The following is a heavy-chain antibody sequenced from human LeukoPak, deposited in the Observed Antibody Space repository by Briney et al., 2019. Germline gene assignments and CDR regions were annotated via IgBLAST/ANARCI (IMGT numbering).Heavy chain of an antibody. Sequence: GGSLRLSCAASGFTFDDHGMHWVRQAPGKGLEWVSGISWSSGIIGYADSVKGRFTISRDNAKNSLYLQMNSLRAEDTAVYYCASDLTLGYCSSTSCSRFDYWGQGTLVTVSS. CDR3: ASDLTLGYCSSTSCSRFDY. V-gene: IGHV3-9*01. J-gene: IGHJ4*02. D-gene: IGHD2-2*01. CDR1: GFTFDDHG. CDR2: ISWSSGII.